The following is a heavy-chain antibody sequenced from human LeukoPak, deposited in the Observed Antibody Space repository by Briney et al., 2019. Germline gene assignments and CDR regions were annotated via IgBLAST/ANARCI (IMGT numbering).Heavy chain of an antibody. CDR1: GFTFSSYA. CDR3: AKDGWTYSYGSGFVPAHFDY. D-gene: IGHD3-10*01. V-gene: IGHV3-23*01. CDR2: ISGSGGST. Sequence: GGSLRLSCAASGFTFSSYAMSWVRQAPGKGLEWGSAISGSGGSTYYADSVKGRFTISRDNSKNTLYLQMNSLRAEDTAVYYCAKDGWTYSYGSGFVPAHFDYWGQGTLVTVSS. J-gene: IGHJ4*02.